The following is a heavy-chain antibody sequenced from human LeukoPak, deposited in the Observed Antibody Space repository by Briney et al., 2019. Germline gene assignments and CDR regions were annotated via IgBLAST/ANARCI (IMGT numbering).Heavy chain of an antibody. CDR1: GFSFSTYW. J-gene: IGHJ4*02. D-gene: IGHD5-12*01. CDR2: INQDGTVK. V-gene: IGHV3-7*01. Sequence: GGSLRLSCAASGFSFSTYWMNWVRQAPGKGLEWVANINQDGTVKYYVDSVKGRFTISRDNSKNTLYLQMNSLRAEDTAVYYCARDLSDYADYWGQGTLVTVSS. CDR3: ARDLSDYADY.